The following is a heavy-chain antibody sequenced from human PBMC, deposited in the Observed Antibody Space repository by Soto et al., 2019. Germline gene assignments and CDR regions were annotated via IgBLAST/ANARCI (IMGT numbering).Heavy chain of an antibody. CDR2: ISISSSTI. V-gene: IGHV3-48*02. Sequence: EVQLVESGGGLVQPGGSLRLSCAASGFTFSSYSMNWVRPAPGKGLEWVSYISISSSTIYYADSVKGRFTISRDNAKNSLYLEMNSLRDEDTAVYYCARDREGIGSYSGGWFDPWGQGTLVTVSS. D-gene: IGHD1-26*01. CDR3: ARDREGIGSYSGGWFDP. CDR1: GFTFSSYS. J-gene: IGHJ5*02.